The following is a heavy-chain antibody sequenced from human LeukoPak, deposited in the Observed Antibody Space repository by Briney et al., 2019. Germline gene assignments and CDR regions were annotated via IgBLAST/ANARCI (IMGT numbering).Heavy chain of an antibody. D-gene: IGHD3-10*01. CDR3: AKDLLQYYYGSGNYFDY. V-gene: IGHV3-53*01. CDR2: IYSGGST. J-gene: IGHJ4*02. Sequence: GGSLTLSCAASGFTVSTTYMSWVRQAPGKGLEWVSLIYSGGSTYYAHSVKGRFTISRDNSKNTLYLQMNSLRAEDTAVYYCAKDLLQYYYGSGNYFDYWGQGTLVTVSS. CDR1: GFTVSTTY.